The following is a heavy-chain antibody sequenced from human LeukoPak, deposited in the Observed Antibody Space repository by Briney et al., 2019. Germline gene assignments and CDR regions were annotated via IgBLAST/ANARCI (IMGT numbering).Heavy chain of an antibody. J-gene: IGHJ4*02. Sequence: PGGSLRLSCAASGFTFSDYYMSWIRQAPGKGLEWXXYISHSTSHTNYADSVKGRFTISRDNAHTSLYLQMNNLRAEDTAVYYCARGRGSGGYYQNWGQGTLVTVSS. V-gene: IGHV3-11*05. D-gene: IGHD3-22*01. CDR2: ISHSTSHT. CDR1: GFTFSDYY. CDR3: ARGRGSGGYYQN.